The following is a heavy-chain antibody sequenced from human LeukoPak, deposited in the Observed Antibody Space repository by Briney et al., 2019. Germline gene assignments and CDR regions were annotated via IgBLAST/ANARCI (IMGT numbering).Heavy chain of an antibody. CDR2: TYYSGST. J-gene: IGHJ5*02. D-gene: IGHD2-21*02. CDR3: ARGSGATEFDP. CDR1: GGSISSYY. V-gene: IGHV4-59*01. Sequence: PSETLSLTCTVSGGSISSYYWSWIRQPPGKGLEWIGYTYYSGSTNYNPSLKSRVTISVDTSKNQFSLKLSSVTAADTAVYYCARGSGATEFDPWGQGTLVTVSS.